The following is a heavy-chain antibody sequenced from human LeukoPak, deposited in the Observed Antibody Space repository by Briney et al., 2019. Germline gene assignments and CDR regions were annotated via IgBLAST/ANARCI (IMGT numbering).Heavy chain of an antibody. D-gene: IGHD5-18*01. J-gene: IGHJ4*02. CDR3: VRAKSGHYGYSDY. CDR1: GFTFSSYW. CDR2: VSPDGRTT. V-gene: IGHV3-74*01. Sequence: PGGALRLSWAASGFTFSSYWMHWVRQVPGKGLGWVSRVSPDGRTTSYADSVKGRFTISRDNAKNTVYLQMISLRADDTAVYYCVRAKSGHYGYSDYWGQGTLVTVSS.